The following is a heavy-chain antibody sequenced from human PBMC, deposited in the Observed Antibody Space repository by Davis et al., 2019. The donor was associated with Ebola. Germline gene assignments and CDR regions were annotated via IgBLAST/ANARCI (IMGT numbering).Heavy chain of an antibody. CDR2: ISGSGGST. D-gene: IGHD6-13*01. V-gene: IGHV3-23*01. Sequence: PGGSLRLSCAASAFTFSSYAMSWVRQAPGKGLEWVSAISGSGGSTYYADSVKGRFTISRDNSKNTLYLQMNSLRAEDTAVYYCAKDDGRIAAAGPVVYWGQGTLVTVSS. CDR1: AFTFSSYA. CDR3: AKDDGRIAAAGPVVY. J-gene: IGHJ4*02.